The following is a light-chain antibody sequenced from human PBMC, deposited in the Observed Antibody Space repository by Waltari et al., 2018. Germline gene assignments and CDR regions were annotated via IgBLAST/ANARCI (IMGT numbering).Light chain of an antibody. V-gene: IGLV2-14*03. J-gene: IGLJ2*01. CDR3: ASFTGNVV. CDR2: DVD. CDR1: SSDVGGYNS. Sequence: QSALTPPASVSGSPGQSITISCTGPSSDVGGYNSVSWYQQHPGKATTHKIYDVDDRPSGVSSRFSGSKTVNTASLTISGLEAVDEAVYYCASFTGNVVFGGGTKLTVL.